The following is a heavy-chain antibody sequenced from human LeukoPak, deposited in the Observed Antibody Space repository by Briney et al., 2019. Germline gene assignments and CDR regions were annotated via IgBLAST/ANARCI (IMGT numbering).Heavy chain of an antibody. Sequence: GGSLRLSCAASGFTFSSYVMHWVRQAPGKGLEWVAVISYDGSNKYYADSVKGRFTISRDNFKNTLYLQMNSLRAEDTAVYYCARGEPSSGMDVWGQGTTVTVSS. CDR3: ARGEPSSGMDV. V-gene: IGHV3-30-3*01. CDR1: GFTFSSYV. CDR2: ISYDGSNK. J-gene: IGHJ6*02.